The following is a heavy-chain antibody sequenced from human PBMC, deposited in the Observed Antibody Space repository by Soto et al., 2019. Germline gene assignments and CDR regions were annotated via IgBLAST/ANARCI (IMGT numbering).Heavy chain of an antibody. CDR1: GGSFSGYY. CDR2: INHSGST. J-gene: IGHJ6*03. Sequence: PSETLSLTCAVYGGSFSGYYWSWIRQPPGKGLEWIGEINHSGSTNYNPSIKSRVTISVDTSKNQFSLKLSSVTAADTAVYYCARGRIAARYYYYMDVWGKGTTVTVSS. V-gene: IGHV4-34*01. D-gene: IGHD6-6*01. CDR3: ARGRIAARYYYYMDV.